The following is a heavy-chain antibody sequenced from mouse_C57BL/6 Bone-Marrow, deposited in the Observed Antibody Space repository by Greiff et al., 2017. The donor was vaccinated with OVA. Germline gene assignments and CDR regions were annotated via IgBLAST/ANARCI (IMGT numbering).Heavy chain of an antibody. CDR2: IRSKSNNYAT. V-gene: IGHV10-1*01. CDR1: GFSFNTYA. Sequence: DVHLVESGGGLVQPKGSLKLSCAASGFSFNTYAMNWVRQAPGKGLEWVARIRSKSNNYATYYADSVKDRFTISRDDSESMLYLQMNNLKTEDTAMYYCVTAPDGYYAMDYWGQGTSVTVSS. D-gene: IGHD2-3*01. J-gene: IGHJ4*01. CDR3: VTAPDGYYAMDY.